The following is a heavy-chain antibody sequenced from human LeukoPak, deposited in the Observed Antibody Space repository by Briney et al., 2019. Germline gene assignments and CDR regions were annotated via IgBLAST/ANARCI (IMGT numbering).Heavy chain of an antibody. CDR1: GGSFSGYY. CDR2: IYYSGST. CDR3: ARSLHYYDSSGLDY. Sequence: PSETLSLTCAVYGGSFSGYYWSWIRQPPGKGLEWIGYIYYSGSTNYNPSLKSRVTISVDTSKNQFSLKLSSVTAADTAVYYCARSLHYYDSSGLDYWGQGTLVTVSS. D-gene: IGHD3-22*01. V-gene: IGHV4-59*01. J-gene: IGHJ4*02.